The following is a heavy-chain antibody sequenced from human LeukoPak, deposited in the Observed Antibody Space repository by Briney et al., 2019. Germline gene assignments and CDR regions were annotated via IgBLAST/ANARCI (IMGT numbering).Heavy chain of an antibody. J-gene: IGHJ1*01. CDR2: IIPILGIA. V-gene: IGHV1-69*02. D-gene: IGHD2-21*01. Sequence: SVKVSCKASGGTFSSYTISWLRQAPGQGLEWMGMIIPILGIANYSQKFQGRVTITADKSTSTAYMELSSLRSEDTAVYYCARGPGHCCGECYIGYWGQSTLVTVSS. CDR1: GGTFSSYT. CDR3: ARGPGHCCGECYIGY.